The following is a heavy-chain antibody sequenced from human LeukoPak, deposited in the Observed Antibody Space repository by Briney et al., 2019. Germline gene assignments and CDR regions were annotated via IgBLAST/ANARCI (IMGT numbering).Heavy chain of an antibody. CDR1: GFTFSSYW. Sequence: GGSLRLSCVASGFTFSSYWMSWVRQAPGKGLEWVANIKEDGSEKYYVDSVKGRFTISRDNAKNSLYLQMNSLRAEDTAVYYCARDSSGWEPRGQGTLVTVSS. V-gene: IGHV3-7*01. J-gene: IGHJ5*02. D-gene: IGHD6-19*01. CDR2: IKEDGSEK. CDR3: ARDSSGWEP.